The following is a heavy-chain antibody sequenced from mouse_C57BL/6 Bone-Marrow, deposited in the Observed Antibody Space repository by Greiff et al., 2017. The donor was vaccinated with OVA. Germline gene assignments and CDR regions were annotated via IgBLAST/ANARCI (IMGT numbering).Heavy chain of an antibody. D-gene: IGHD4-1*01. CDR3: SLGWEEFAY. CDR2: IRRKSSNYAS. V-gene: IGHV10-3*01. Sequence: EVQLVESGGGLVQPKGSLKLSCAASGFTFNTYAMHWVRQAPGQGLEWVARIRRKSSNYASYYADSVKDRFTISRDESQSKLYLQMNNLKTEDTAMYYSSLGWEEFAYWGQGTLVTVSA. J-gene: IGHJ3*01. CDR1: GFTFNTYA.